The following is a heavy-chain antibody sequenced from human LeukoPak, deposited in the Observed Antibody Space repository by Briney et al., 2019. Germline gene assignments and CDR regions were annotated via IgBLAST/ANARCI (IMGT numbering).Heavy chain of an antibody. D-gene: IGHD3-22*01. CDR2: IRYDGSNK. CDR1: GFTFRSYG. CDR3: ARDLGQYYDTSDNWFDP. Sequence: PGGSLRLSCAASGFTFRSYGMHWVRQAPGKGLEWVAFIRYDGSNKYYADSVKGRFTISRDNSKNTLYLQMNSLRAEDTAVYYCARDLGQYYDTSDNWFDPWGQGTLVTVSS. V-gene: IGHV3-30*02. J-gene: IGHJ5*02.